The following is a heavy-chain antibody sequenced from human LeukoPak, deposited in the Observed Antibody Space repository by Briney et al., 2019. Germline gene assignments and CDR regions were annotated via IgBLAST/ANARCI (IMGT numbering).Heavy chain of an antibody. CDR3: ATQGEKTHQSSGGSCYSLDY. V-gene: IGHV1-69*05. Sequence: GASVKVSCKASGCTFSSYAISWVRQAPGQGLEWMGGIIPIFGTANYAQKFQGRVTITTDESTSTAYMELSSLRSEDTAGYYCATQGEKTHQSSGGSCYSLDYWGQGTLVTVSS. D-gene: IGHD2-15*01. CDR2: IIPIFGTA. CDR1: GCTFSSYA. J-gene: IGHJ4*02.